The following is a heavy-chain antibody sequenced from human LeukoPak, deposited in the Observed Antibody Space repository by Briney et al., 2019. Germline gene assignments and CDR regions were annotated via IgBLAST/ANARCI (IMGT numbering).Heavy chain of an antibody. D-gene: IGHD1-26*01. CDR1: GFTLNTHYG. V-gene: IGHV3-23*01. J-gene: IGHJ4*02. CDR3: AKDPGGSYDY. Sequence: GGSLRLSCAASGFTLNTHYGMSWIRQAPGKGLESVSTITASGDFTNYADSVKGRFTISRDISKNTLYLQMNSLRVEDTAVYYCAKDPGGSYDYWGQGTLVTVSS. CDR2: ITASGDFT.